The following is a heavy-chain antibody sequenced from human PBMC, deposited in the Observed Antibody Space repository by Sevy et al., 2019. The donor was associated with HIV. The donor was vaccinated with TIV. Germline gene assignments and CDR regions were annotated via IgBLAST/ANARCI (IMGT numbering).Heavy chain of an antibody. CDR1: GFAFSRNW. Sequence: GGSLRLSCAASGFAFSRNWMHWVRQAPGKGLVWVSRVNSDGTITHYADSVKGRFTISRDNAKNTLSLQMISLRAEDTAVYFCAREGNWNLDFWGQGTLVTVSS. CDR3: AREGNWNLDF. CDR2: VNSDGTIT. D-gene: IGHD1-1*01. J-gene: IGHJ4*02. V-gene: IGHV3-74*01.